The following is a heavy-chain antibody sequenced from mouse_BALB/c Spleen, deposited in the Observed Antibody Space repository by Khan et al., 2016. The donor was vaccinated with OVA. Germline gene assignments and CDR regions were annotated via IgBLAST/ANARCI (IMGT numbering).Heavy chain of an antibody. J-gene: IGHJ3*01. CDR2: ISSGDST. V-gene: IGHV5-6-5*01. Sequence: EVQLVESGGGLVKPGGSLKLSCAASGFTFSNYAMSWVRQSPQKRLEWVASISSGDSTYYPDSVLGRFTISRDNARNILYLQMSSLGSEKAARYYCARDYWFASWGQGTLVTVSA. CDR3: ARDYWFAS. CDR1: GFTFSNYA.